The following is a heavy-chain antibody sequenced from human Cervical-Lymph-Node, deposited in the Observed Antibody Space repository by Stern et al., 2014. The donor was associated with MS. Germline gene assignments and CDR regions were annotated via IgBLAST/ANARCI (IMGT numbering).Heavy chain of an antibody. D-gene: IGHD2-15*01. CDR1: GVSLSTSGVG. V-gene: IGHV2-5*02. CDR2: IYWGDEK. CDR3: ALRYCGGVSCYGVWFEP. Sequence: QVTLKESGPTLVKPTQTLTLSCTLSGVSLSTSGVGVGWLPQPPGKALEWLAIIYWGDEKHYSPSLKNRLTITKDTSKTQAVLTMTNVDPVDTATYHCALRYCGGVSCYGVWFEPWGQGTLVTVSS. J-gene: IGHJ5*02.